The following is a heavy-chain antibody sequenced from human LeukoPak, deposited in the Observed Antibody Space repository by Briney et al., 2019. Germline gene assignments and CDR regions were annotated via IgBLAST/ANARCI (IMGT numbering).Heavy chain of an antibody. Sequence: ASVKVSCKASGYTFTSYGISWVRQAPGQGLEWMGWISAYNGNTNYAQKLQGRVTMTTDTSTSTAYMELSSLRSEDTAVYYCARGEYSSSWYGHYYYYYMDVWGKGTTVTVSS. V-gene: IGHV1-18*01. CDR3: ARGEYSSSWYGHYYYYYMDV. J-gene: IGHJ6*03. CDR1: GYTFTSYG. D-gene: IGHD6-13*01. CDR2: ISAYNGNT.